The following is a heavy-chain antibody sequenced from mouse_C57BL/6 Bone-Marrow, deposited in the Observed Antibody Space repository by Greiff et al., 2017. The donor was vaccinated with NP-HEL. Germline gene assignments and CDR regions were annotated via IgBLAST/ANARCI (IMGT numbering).Heavy chain of an antibody. Sequence: QVQLQQPGAELVKPGASVKLSCKASGYTFTSYWMHWVKQRPGRGLEWIGRIDPNSGGTKYNEKFKSKATLTVDKPSSTADMQLSSLTSEDSAVYYCARDWDEIYYYAMDYWGQGTSVTVSS. J-gene: IGHJ4*01. CDR3: ARDWDEIYYYAMDY. V-gene: IGHV1-72*01. CDR1: GYTFTSYW. D-gene: IGHD4-1*01. CDR2: IDPNSGGT.